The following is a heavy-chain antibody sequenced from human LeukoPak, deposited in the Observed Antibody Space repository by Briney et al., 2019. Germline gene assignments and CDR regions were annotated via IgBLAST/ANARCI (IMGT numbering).Heavy chain of an antibody. Sequence: GGSLKLSCAASGFTFSGSAMHWVRQASGKGLEWVGRIRSKANSYATAYAASVKGRFTISRDDSKYTTYLQMNSLETEDTAVYYCTREGCGATSCYTNDYWGQGTLVTVSS. CDR1: GFTFSGSA. J-gene: IGHJ4*02. CDR3: TREGCGATSCYTNDY. V-gene: IGHV3-73*01. CDR2: IRSKANSYAT. D-gene: IGHD2-2*02.